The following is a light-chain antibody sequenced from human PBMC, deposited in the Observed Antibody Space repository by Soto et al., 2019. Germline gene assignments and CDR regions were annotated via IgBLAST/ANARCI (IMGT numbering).Light chain of an antibody. J-gene: IGKJ1*01. V-gene: IGKV3-15*01. Sequence: EIGMTQSPATLSVSPGERATLSCRASQSVDSNLAWYQQKPGQAPRLLIYGASTRATDISARFSGSGSGTEFTLTISSLQSEDFGVYYCQQYNNWWTFGQGTKVDIK. CDR1: QSVDSN. CDR2: GAS. CDR3: QQYNNWWT.